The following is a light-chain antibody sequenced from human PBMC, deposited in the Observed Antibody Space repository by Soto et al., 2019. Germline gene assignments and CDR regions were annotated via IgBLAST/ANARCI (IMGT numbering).Light chain of an antibody. CDR3: QQSYSMTWT. Sequence: DIQMTQSPSSLSASVGDRVTITCRASQSISSYLNWYQQKPGKAPKLLIYAESSLQSGVPSRFSGSGSGTDFTLTISSLQPEDFATYYCQQSYSMTWTFGQGTKVEIK. CDR2: AES. V-gene: IGKV1-39*01. J-gene: IGKJ1*01. CDR1: QSISSY.